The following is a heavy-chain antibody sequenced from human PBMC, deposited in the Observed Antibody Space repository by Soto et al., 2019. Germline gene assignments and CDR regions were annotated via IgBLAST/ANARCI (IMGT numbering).Heavy chain of an antibody. CDR1: GFTFSSYA. D-gene: IGHD3-22*01. Sequence: GGSLRLSCAASGFTFSSYAMSWVRQAPGKGLEWVSAISGSGGSTYYADSVKGRFTISRDNSKNTLYLQMNSLRAEDTAVYYCAKHYTPIDYYDSSGYYPPDFDYWGQGTLVTVSS. J-gene: IGHJ4*02. V-gene: IGHV3-23*01. CDR2: ISGSGGST. CDR3: AKHYTPIDYYDSSGYYPPDFDY.